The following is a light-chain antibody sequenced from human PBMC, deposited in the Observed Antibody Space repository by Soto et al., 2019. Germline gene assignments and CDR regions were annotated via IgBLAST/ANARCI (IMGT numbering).Light chain of an antibody. J-gene: IGKJ4*01. CDR3: QQYNNGPFLT. CDR1: QSVSSN. Sequence: EIVMTQSPATLSVSPGERATLSSRASQSVSSNLAWYQQKPGQAPRLLIYGASTRATGIPDRFSGSGSGTEFTLTISSLQSEDFAVYYCQQYNNGPFLTFGGGTNVDIK. V-gene: IGKV3-15*01. CDR2: GAS.